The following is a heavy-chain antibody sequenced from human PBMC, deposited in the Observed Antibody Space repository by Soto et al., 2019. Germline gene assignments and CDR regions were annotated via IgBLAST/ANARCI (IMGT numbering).Heavy chain of an antibody. V-gene: IGHV3-23*01. D-gene: IGHD4-17*01. CDR2: ISGSGGST. CDR1: GFTFSSYA. CDR3: AGPPCCGDYAYYFGY. J-gene: IGHJ4*02. Sequence: EVQLLESGGGLVQPGGSLRLSCAASGFTFSSYAMSWVRQAPGKGLEWVSAISGSGGSTYYADSVKGRFTISRDNSKNPLYLQMNSLSAEDTVVYYGAGPPCCGDYAYYFGYWGQGTLVTVSS.